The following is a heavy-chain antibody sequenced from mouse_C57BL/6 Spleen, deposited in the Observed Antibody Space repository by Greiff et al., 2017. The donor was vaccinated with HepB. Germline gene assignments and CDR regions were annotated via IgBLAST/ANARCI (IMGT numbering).Heavy chain of an antibody. Sequence: QVQLQQPGAELVKPGASVKLSCKASGYTFTSYWMHWVKQRPGQGLEWIGMIHPNSGSTNYNEKFKSKATLTVDKSSSTAYMQLSSLTSEDSAVYYCARRRGLHCPYYYAMDYWGQGTSVTVSS. J-gene: IGHJ4*01. V-gene: IGHV1-64*01. D-gene: IGHD3-3*01. CDR1: GYTFTSYW. CDR2: IHPNSGST. CDR3: ARRRGLHCPYYYAMDY.